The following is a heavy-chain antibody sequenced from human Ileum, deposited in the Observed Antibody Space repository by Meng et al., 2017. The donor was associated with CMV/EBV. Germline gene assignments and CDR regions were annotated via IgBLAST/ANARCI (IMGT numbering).Heavy chain of an antibody. D-gene: IGHD1-26*01. Sequence: GESLKISCAASGFSFSSYGMSWVRQAPGKGLEWVSVIYSGGTTYYADSVKGRITISRDNSKNTLNLQMNSLRVEDTAVYYCARYRHYGMDVWGQGTMVTVSS. CDR3: ARYRHYGMDV. CDR2: IYSGGTT. CDR1: GFSFSSYG. J-gene: IGHJ6*02. V-gene: IGHV3-53*01.